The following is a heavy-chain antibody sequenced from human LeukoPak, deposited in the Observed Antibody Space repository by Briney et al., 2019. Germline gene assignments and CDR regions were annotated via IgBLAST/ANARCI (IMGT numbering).Heavy chain of an antibody. J-gene: IGHJ4*02. V-gene: IGHV3-23*01. Sequence: GGSLRLSCAASGFTFSSYAMSWVRQAPGKGLEWVSAISGSGSSTYYADSVKGRFTISRDNSKNTLYLQMNSLRAEDTAVYYCAKVGDSSGYYYGDYFDSWGQGTLVTVSS. CDR2: ISGSGSST. CDR3: AKVGDSSGYYYGDYFDS. CDR1: GFTFSSYA. D-gene: IGHD3-22*01.